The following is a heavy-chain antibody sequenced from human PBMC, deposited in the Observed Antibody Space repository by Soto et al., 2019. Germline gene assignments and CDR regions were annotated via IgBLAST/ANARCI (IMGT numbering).Heavy chain of an antibody. V-gene: IGHV4-39*01. CDR3: ARAVDDYGMDV. D-gene: IGHD5-12*01. CDR1: GGSISSSSYY. CDR2: IYYSGST. J-gene: IGHJ6*02. Sequence: PSETLSLTCTVSGGSISSSSYYWGWIRQPPGKGLEWIGSIYYSGSTYYNPSLKSRVTISVDTSKNQFSLKLSSVTAADTAVYYCARAVDDYGMDVWGQGTTVTVSS.